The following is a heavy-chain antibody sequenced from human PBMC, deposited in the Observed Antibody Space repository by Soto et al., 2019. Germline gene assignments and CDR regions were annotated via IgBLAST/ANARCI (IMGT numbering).Heavy chain of an antibody. J-gene: IGHJ5*02. D-gene: IGHD2-15*01. V-gene: IGHV1-58*01. CDR2: IDVGSGNA. CDR1: GFTFSSSA. CDR3: ARDVRSGGKINWFDP. Sequence: SVKVSCKTSGFTFSSSAVHWVRQVRGHRLQWIGWIDVGSGNANYAQMLQERIGISRDMSTSTAYMELSSLRSDDTAIYYCARDVRSGGKINWFDPWGQGTQVTVSS.